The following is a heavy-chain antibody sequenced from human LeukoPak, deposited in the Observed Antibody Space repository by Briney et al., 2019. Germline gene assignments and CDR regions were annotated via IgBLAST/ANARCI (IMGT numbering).Heavy chain of an antibody. V-gene: IGHV3-21*01. J-gene: IGHJ6*02. CDR1: GFTFSSYS. CDR3: ARDMLLPGLDYGMDV. CDR2: ISSSSSYI. D-gene: IGHD2-15*01. Sequence: GGSLTLSCAGSGFTFSSYSMNWVRQAPGKGLEWVSSISSSSSYIYYADSVKGRFTISRDNAKNSLYLQMNSLRAEDTAVYYCARDMLLPGLDYGMDVWGQGTAVTVSS.